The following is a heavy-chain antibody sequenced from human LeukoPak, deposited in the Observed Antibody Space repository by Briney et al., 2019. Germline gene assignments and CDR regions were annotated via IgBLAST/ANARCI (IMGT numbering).Heavy chain of an antibody. J-gene: IGHJ4*02. D-gene: IGHD2-2*02. CDR2: IYYSGST. Sequence: SETLSLTCTVSGGSISSSSYYWGWIRQPPGKGLEWIGSIYYSGSTYYNPSLKSRVTISVDTSKNQFSLKLSSVTAADTAVYYCAREDIVVVPAAIYTELEIVRGFDYWGQGTLVTVSS. CDR3: AREDIVVVPAAIYTELEIVRGFDY. CDR1: GGSISSSSYY. V-gene: IGHV4-39*02.